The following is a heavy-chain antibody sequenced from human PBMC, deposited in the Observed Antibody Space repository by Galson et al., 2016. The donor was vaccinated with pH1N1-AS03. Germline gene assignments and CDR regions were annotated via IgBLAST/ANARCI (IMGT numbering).Heavy chain of an antibody. Sequence: ETLSLTCAVSGYSISSGSCWGWIRQPPGKGLEWIGSIYHSGSTYYNPSLKSRVTISIDTSKNQFSLKLSSVTAADTAVYYCARSDRVLTAASTRPEGGDYWGQGTLVTVSS. V-gene: IGHV4-38-2*01. CDR1: GYSISSGSC. CDR3: ARSDRVLTAASTRPEGGDY. D-gene: IGHD6-13*01. J-gene: IGHJ4*02. CDR2: IYHSGST.